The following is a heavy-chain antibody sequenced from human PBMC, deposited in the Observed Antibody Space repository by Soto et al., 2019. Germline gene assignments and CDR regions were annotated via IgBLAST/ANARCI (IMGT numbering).Heavy chain of an antibody. D-gene: IGHD6-19*01. CDR3: AKDSGSSGWYVSLDY. CDR2: ISYDGSHK. J-gene: IGHJ4*02. Sequence: QVQLVESGGGVVQPGRSLRLSCAASGFTFRTYGMHWVRQAPGKGLEWVAIISYDGSHKYYADSVKGRFTISRDNSKNTLYLQMNSLRAEDTAVYYCAKDSGSSGWYVSLDYWGQGTLVTVSS. CDR1: GFTFRTYG. V-gene: IGHV3-30*18.